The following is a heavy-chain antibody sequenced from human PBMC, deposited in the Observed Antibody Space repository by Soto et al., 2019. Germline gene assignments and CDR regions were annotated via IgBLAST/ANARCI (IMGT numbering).Heavy chain of an antibody. Sequence: SETLSLTCAVSGGSFTSDHWVTLVRHPPGQGREWIGEIYRTGSTNYNPSLKSRVTISLDKSENQFSLKVTSLTAADTAVYYCASRDPGTSVDYWGQGTLVTVSS. CDR3: ASRDPGTSVDY. J-gene: IGHJ4*02. V-gene: IGHV4-4*02. D-gene: IGHD1-7*01. CDR2: IYRTGST. CDR1: GGSFTSDHW.